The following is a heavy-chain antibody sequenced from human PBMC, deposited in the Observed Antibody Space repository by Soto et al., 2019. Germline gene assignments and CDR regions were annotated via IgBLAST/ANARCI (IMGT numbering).Heavy chain of an antibody. J-gene: IGHJ6*02. V-gene: IGHV4-61*01. Sequence: QVQLQESGPGLVKPSETLSLTCTVSGGSVSSGSYYWSWIRQPPGKGLEWIGHIYYSGSTNYNPSPESRVTISVATSKNQFSLKLSSVTAADTAVYYCARPLYSYGPMDVWGQGTTVTVSS. CDR3: ARPLYSYGPMDV. CDR2: IYYSGST. D-gene: IGHD5-18*01. CDR1: GGSVSSGSYY.